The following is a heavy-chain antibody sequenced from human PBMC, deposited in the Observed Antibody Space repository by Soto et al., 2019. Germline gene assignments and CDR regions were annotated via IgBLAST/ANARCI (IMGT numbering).Heavy chain of an antibody. Sequence: PGASLQIFCKGSGYSFTSYWIGWVRQMPGKGMEWMGIIYPGDSDTRYSPSFQGQVTISADKSISTAYLQWSSLKAADTAMYYCARSSCSGGSCTDAFDIWGQGTRVTVSS. CDR1: GYSFTSYW. D-gene: IGHD2-15*01. J-gene: IGHJ3*02. CDR3: ARSSCSGGSCTDAFDI. CDR2: IYPGDSDT. V-gene: IGHV5-51*01.